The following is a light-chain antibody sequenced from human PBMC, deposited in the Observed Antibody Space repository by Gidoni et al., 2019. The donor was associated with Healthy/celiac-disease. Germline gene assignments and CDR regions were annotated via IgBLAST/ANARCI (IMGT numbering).Light chain of an antibody. Sequence: EIVLTQSPATLSLSPGDRATLSCRDSQSVSSYLAWYQQKPGQAPRLLIYDASNRATGIPARFSGSGSGTDFTLTISSLEPEDFAVYYCQQRSNWPPLTFGGGTKVEIK. CDR2: DAS. CDR1: QSVSSY. V-gene: IGKV3-11*01. CDR3: QQRSNWPPLT. J-gene: IGKJ4*01.